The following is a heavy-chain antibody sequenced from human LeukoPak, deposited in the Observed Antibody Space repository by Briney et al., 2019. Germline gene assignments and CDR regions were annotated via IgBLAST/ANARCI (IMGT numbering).Heavy chain of an antibody. CDR2: ISYDGSNK. D-gene: IGHD6-19*01. CDR3: ARDPGIAVAGMEYYFDY. CDR1: GFTFSSYA. Sequence: PGRSERLSCAASGFTFSSYAMHWVRQAPGKGLEWVAVISYDGSNKYYADSVKGRFTISRDNSKNTLYLQMNSLRAEDTAVYYCARDPGIAVAGMEYYFDYWGQGTLFSVSS. V-gene: IGHV3-30-3*01. J-gene: IGHJ4*02.